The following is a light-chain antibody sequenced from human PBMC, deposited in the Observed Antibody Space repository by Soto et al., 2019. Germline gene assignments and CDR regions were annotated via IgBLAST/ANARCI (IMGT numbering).Light chain of an antibody. V-gene: IGKV1-5*03. CDR3: QQYNSYPL. Sequence: DIQMTQSPSTLPASVGDRVTITCRPSQNIRSRLAWFQQXPGKAPKILIYKASSLESGVPSRFSGSGSGTEFTLTISSLQPDDFATYYCQQYNSYPLFGPGTKVDI. J-gene: IGKJ3*01. CDR2: KAS. CDR1: QNIRSR.